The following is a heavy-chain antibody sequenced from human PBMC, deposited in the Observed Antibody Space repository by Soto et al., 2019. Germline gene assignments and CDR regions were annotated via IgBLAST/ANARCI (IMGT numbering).Heavy chain of an antibody. D-gene: IGHD2-15*01. J-gene: IGHJ4*02. V-gene: IGHV1-18*01. Sequence: QVQLVQSGAEVKKPGASVKVSCKASGYTFTSYGISWVRQAPGQGLEWMGWISAYNGNTNYAQKLQGRVTMTTDTPTITAYMELRSLRSDDTAVYYCARDGPGVVVVAAVGDFDYWGQGTLVTVSS. CDR3: ARDGPGVVVVAAVGDFDY. CDR1: GYTFTSYG. CDR2: ISAYNGNT.